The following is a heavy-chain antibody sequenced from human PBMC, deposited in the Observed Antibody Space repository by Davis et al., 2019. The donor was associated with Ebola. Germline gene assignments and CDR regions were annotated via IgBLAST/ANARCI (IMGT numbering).Heavy chain of an antibody. CDR3: ARADYTRYFDH. CDR2: VYHSEST. CDR1: AGSTSSNYW. Sequence: MPSETLSLTCAVSAGSTSSNYWWTWVRQPPGNGLEWIGEVYHSESTNYNPSLKSRVTISVDTSNNQFSLSLNSVTAADTAVYYCARADYTRYFDHWGRGTVVTVSP. J-gene: IGHJ4*02. V-gene: IGHV4-4*02. D-gene: IGHD3-16*01.